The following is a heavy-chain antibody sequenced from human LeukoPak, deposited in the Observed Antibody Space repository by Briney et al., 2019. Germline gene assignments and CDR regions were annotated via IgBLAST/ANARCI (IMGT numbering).Heavy chain of an antibody. D-gene: IGHD3-3*01. V-gene: IGHV1-69*05. CDR3: ARGPIFGVKGAYFDY. Sequence: SVKVSCKASGGTLSSYAISWVRQAPGQGLEWMGGIIPIFGTANYAQKFQGRVTITTDESTSTAYMELSSLRSEDTAVYYCARGPIFGVKGAYFDYWGQGTLVTVSS. J-gene: IGHJ4*02. CDR1: GGTLSSYA. CDR2: IIPIFGTA.